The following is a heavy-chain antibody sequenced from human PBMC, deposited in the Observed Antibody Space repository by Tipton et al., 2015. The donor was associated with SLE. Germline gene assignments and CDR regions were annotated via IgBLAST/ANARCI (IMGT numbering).Heavy chain of an antibody. J-gene: IGHJ5*02. CDR2: MYYSGST. D-gene: IGHD3-10*01. V-gene: IGHV4-39*01. CDR1: GGSISSSSNY. CDR3: ARISRGSYWFDP. Sequence: TLSLTCTVSGGSISSSSNYWGWIRQPPGKGLEWIGNMYYSGSTSYTPSLKSRVTISVDTSKNQFSLKLSSVTAADTAVYYCARISRGSYWFDPWGQGTLVTVSS.